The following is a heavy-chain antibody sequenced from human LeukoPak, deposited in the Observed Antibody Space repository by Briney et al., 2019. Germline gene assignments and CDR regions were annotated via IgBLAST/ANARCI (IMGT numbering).Heavy chain of an antibody. CDR2: LYSGGGT. D-gene: IGHD4/OR15-4a*01. Sequence: GGSLRLSCAVSGISVGTNYMTWVRQAPGKGLEWVSVLYSGGGTYYADSVRGRFTISRDITKKSFYLQMNTLRAEDTAVYYCALDDYTIRVPQFRYWGQGTRVTVSS. V-gene: IGHV3-53*01. CDR3: ALDDYTIRVPQFRY. J-gene: IGHJ1*01. CDR1: GISVGTNY.